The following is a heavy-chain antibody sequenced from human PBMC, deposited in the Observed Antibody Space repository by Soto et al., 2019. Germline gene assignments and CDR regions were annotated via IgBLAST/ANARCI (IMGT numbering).Heavy chain of an antibody. D-gene: IGHD4-17*01. J-gene: IGHJ4*02. Sequence: SETLSHTCAVYGGCFSGYCWSWIRQPPGKGLEWIGEINHSGSTNYNPSLKSRVTISVDTSKNQFSLKLSSVTAADTAVYYCVRGRGGDYVVFDYWGQGTPVTVSA. CDR1: GGCFSGYC. V-gene: IGHV4-34*01. CDR3: VRGRGGDYVVFDY. CDR2: INHSGST.